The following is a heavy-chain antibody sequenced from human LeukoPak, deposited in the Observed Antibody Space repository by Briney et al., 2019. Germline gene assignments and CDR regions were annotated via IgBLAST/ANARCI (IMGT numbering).Heavy chain of an antibody. D-gene: IGHD6-13*01. J-gene: IGHJ4*02. CDR2: IKSDGST. CDR3: TNAIPYFAAAGSYYFVS. CDR1: GFTFSSYW. V-gene: IGHV3-74*01. Sequence: GGSLRLSCAASGFTFSSYWMHWVRQTPGKGLMWVARIKSDGSTIYADSVQGRFTVSRDNARNSLYLHISNLRSEDTALYFCTNAIPYFAAAGSYYFVSWGQGTQVTVSS.